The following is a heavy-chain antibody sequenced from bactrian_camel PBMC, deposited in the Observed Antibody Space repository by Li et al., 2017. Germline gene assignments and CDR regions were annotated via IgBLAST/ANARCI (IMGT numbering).Heavy chain of an antibody. CDR1: GYSSNTFC. D-gene: IGHD6*01. Sequence: DVQLVESGGGSVQTGGSLRLSCAASGYSSNTFCMGWFRRVPGLEREGDARIATGSGNTYYADSVKGRFTISQDNAKNTLYLQMNSLKPEDSATYSCGAGGRRGSWCGAFSVWGQGTQVTVS. CDR3: GAGGRRGSWCGAFSV. V-gene: IGHV3S31*01. J-gene: IGHJ4*01. CDR2: IATGSGNT.